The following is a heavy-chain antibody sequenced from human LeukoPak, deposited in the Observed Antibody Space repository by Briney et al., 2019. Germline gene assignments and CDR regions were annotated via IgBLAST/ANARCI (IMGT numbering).Heavy chain of an antibody. V-gene: IGHV4-34*01. CDR2: INHSGST. CDR1: GGSFSGYY. J-gene: IGHJ1*01. CDR3: AGGRRSWYGVEYFQH. D-gene: IGHD6-13*01. Sequence: SETLSLTCAVYGGSFSGYYWSWIRQPPGKGLEWIGEINHSGSTNYNPSLKSRVTISVDTSKNQFSLKLSSVTAADTAAYYCAGGRRSWYGVEYFQHWGQGTLVTVSS.